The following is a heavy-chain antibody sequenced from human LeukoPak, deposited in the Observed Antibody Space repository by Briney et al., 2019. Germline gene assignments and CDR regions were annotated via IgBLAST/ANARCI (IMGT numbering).Heavy chain of an antibody. D-gene: IGHD3-22*01. V-gene: IGHV1-2*02. CDR2: INPNSGGT. CDR1: GYTFTGYY. J-gene: IGHJ4*02. CDR3: ARDLEVITMIVEGLYFDY. Sequence: ASVKVSCKASGYTFTGYYMHWVRQAPGQGLEWMGWINPNSGGTNYAQKLQGRVTMTRDTSISTAYMELSRLRSDDTAVYYCARDLEVITMIVEGLYFDYWGQGTLVTVSS.